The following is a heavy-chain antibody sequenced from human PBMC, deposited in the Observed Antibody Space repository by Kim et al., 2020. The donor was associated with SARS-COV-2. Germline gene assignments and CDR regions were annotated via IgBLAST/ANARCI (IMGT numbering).Heavy chain of an antibody. CDR3: ARGWWFGELYSDAFDI. J-gene: IGHJ3*02. Sequence: SETLSLTCAVYGGSFSGYYWSWIRQPPGKGLEWIGEINHSGSTNYNPSLKSRVTISVDTSKNQFSLKLSSVTAADTAVYYCARGWWFGELYSDAFDIWGQGTMVTVSS. V-gene: IGHV4-34*01. CDR2: INHSGST. CDR1: GGSFSGYY. D-gene: IGHD3-10*01.